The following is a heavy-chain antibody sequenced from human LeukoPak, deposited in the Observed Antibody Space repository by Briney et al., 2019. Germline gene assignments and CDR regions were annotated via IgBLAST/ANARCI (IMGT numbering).Heavy chain of an antibody. D-gene: IGHD4-17*01. V-gene: IGHV1-18*01. CDR1: GYTFTKYG. Sequence: ASVKVSCKASGYTFTKYGITWVRQAPGQGLEGMGWISTYNGNTNYAQKLQGRVTMTTDTSTSTAYMELRSLISDDAAVYYCARGEDYGDYWGLYWGQATLVTVSS. CDR2: ISTYNGNT. J-gene: IGHJ4*02. CDR3: ARGEDYGDYWGLY.